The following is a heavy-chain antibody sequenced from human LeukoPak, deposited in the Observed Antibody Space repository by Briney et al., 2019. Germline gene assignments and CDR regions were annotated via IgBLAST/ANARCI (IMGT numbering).Heavy chain of an antibody. V-gene: IGHV3-21*01. Sequence: PGGSLRLSCAASGFTFSSYSMNWVRQAPGKGLEWVSSISSSSSYIYYADSVKGRFTISRDNAKNSLYLQMNSLRAEDTAVYYCAREEARGSYYEDAFDIWGQGTMVTVSS. J-gene: IGHJ3*02. CDR3: AREEARGSYYEDAFDI. D-gene: IGHD1-26*01. CDR1: GFTFSSYS. CDR2: ISSSSSYI.